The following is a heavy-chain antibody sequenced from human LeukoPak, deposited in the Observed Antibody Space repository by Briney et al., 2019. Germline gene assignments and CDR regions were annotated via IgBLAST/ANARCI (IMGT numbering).Heavy chain of an antibody. CDR3: ARHVTYGSGSRIHYYYFGMDF. J-gene: IGHJ6*02. CDR1: GYSFTSYW. Sequence: GESLQISCQGSGYSFTSYWIGWVRQMPGKGLEWMGIIYPGDSDTRYSPSFQGQVTISADKSISTAYLQWSSLKASDTAMYYCARHVTYGSGSRIHYYYFGMDFWGQGTTVTVS. D-gene: IGHD3-10*01. V-gene: IGHV5-51*01. CDR2: IYPGDSDT.